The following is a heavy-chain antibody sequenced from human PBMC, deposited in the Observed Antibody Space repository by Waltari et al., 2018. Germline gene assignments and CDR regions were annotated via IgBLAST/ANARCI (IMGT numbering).Heavy chain of an antibody. CDR2: ISYSGRT. D-gene: IGHD3-16*01. CDR1: GGSVSSGGYY. J-gene: IGHJ5*02. V-gene: IGHV4-61*08. CDR3: AKRGIRNWFDP. Sequence: QVQLQESGPGLVKPSETLSVLCSVSGGSVSSGGYYWSWVRQPPGKGLEWIGYISYSGRTNYNPSLKSRVTISVDTSKNQFSLKLSSVTAADTAVYYCAKRGIRNWFDPWGQGTLVTVSS.